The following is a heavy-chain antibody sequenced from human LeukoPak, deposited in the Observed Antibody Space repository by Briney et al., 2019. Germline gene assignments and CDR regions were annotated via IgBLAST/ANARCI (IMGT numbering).Heavy chain of an antibody. Sequence: GGSLKLSCAASGFTFSGSAMHWVRQASGKGLEWVGRIRSKANSYSTAYAASVKGRFTISRDESKNTAYLQMNSLKTEDTAVYYCTSLGYSSGWYDYWGQGTLVTVSS. CDR3: TSLGYSSGWYDY. CDR1: GFTFSGSA. CDR2: IRSKANSYST. V-gene: IGHV3-73*01. J-gene: IGHJ4*02. D-gene: IGHD6-19*01.